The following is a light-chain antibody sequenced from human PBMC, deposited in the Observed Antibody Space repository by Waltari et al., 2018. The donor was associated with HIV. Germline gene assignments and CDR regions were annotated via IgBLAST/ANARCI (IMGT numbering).Light chain of an antibody. J-gene: IGLJ1*01. CDR2: GNT. CDR3: QSYDSGLTAYV. V-gene: IGLV1-40*01. Sequence: QSVLTQPPSVSGAPGQRVTISCTGSSANIGAGYDVHWFQQLPGPAPKLLIYGNTNRPSGVPDRFSGSKSGTSASLAITGLQAEDEADYYCQSYDSGLTAYVFGTGTKVTVL. CDR1: SANIGAGYD.